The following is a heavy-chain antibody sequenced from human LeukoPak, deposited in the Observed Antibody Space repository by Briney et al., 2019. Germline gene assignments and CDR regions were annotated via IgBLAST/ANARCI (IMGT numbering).Heavy chain of an antibody. J-gene: IGHJ3*02. CDR1: GFSFSSYG. Sequence: GRSLRLSCAASGFSFSSYGMHWVRQAPGKGLEWVAVISYDGSNKYYADSVKGRFTISRDNAKNSLYLQMDSLRDEDTAVYYCARVLRTEAFDIWGQGTMVTVSS. CDR3: ARVLRTEAFDI. CDR2: ISYDGSNK. V-gene: IGHV3-30*03.